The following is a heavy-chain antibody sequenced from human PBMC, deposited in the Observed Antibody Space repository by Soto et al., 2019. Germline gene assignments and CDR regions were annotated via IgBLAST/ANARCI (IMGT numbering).Heavy chain of an antibody. CDR3: ARDYQVADLYYGMDV. CDR2: VSAYNGNT. Sequence: QVQLVQSGAEVKKPGASVKVSCKASGYTFTSYGISWVRQAPGQGLEWMGWVSAYNGNTNYAQKLQGRVTMTTDTSTSTVYMELRSLRSDDTAVYYCARDYQVADLYYGMDVWGQGTTVTVSS. CDR1: GYTFTSYG. D-gene: IGHD2-15*01. J-gene: IGHJ6*02. V-gene: IGHV1-18*04.